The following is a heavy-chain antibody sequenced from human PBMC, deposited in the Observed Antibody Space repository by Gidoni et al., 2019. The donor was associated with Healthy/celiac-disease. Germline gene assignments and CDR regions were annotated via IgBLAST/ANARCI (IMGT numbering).Heavy chain of an antibody. J-gene: IGHJ3*02. D-gene: IGHD2-21*02. CDR1: GFTVSSTY. CDR2: IYSGGST. CDR3: ARESVVVTAISAFDI. Sequence: EGQLGESGGGLIQPGGSLRLSCAAAGFTVSSTYMSWVRQAPGKWLEWFSVIYSGGSTYYADSVKCRFTISRDNSKNALSLQMNSLRAEYTAVYYCARESVVVTAISAFDIWGQGTMVTVSS. V-gene: IGHV3-53*01.